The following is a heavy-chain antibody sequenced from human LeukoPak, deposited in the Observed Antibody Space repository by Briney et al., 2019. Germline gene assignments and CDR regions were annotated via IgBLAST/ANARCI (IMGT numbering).Heavy chain of an antibody. CDR1: GFTFSNAW. Sequence: PGGSLRLSCAASGFTFSNAWMSWVRQAPGKGLEWVGRIKSKTDGGTAEYAAPVKGRFTISRDDSKNTLYLQMNSLETEDTAVYYCATYRTGYYYFDYWGPGTLVTVSS. V-gene: IGHV3-15*01. J-gene: IGHJ4*02. D-gene: IGHD3-9*01. CDR3: ATYRTGYYYFDY. CDR2: IKSKTDGGTA.